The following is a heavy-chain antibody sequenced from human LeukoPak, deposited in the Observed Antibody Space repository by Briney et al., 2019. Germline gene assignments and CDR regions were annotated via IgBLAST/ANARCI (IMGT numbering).Heavy chain of an antibody. CDR3: ARSVVTLYWYFDL. J-gene: IGHJ2*01. D-gene: IGHD4-23*01. V-gene: IGHV4-59*01. CDR2: IYYSGST. Sequence: KPSETLSLTCTVSGGSISGYHYNWIRQPPGKGLEWIGYIYYSGSTNYNPSLKSRVTISLDTSKNQFSLKLSSVTTADTAVYYCARSVVTLYWYFDLWGRGTLVTVSS. CDR1: GGSISGYH.